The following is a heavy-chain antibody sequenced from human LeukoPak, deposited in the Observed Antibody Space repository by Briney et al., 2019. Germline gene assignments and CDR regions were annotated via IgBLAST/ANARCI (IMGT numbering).Heavy chain of an antibody. CDR2: IYSGGST. Sequence: GGSLGLSCAASGFTVSSNYMSWVRQAPGKGLEWVSVIYSGGSTYYADSVKGRFTISRDNSKNTLYLQMNSLRAEDTAVYYCARGDFGPDAFDIWGQGTMVTVSS. J-gene: IGHJ3*02. D-gene: IGHD3-16*01. V-gene: IGHV3-53*01. CDR3: ARGDFGPDAFDI. CDR1: GFTVSSNY.